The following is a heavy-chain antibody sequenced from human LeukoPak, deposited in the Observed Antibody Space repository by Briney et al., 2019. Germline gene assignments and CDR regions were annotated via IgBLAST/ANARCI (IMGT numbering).Heavy chain of an antibody. CDR2: LFTGGIT. V-gene: IGHV3-53*01. CDR1: GLTVSSSY. J-gene: IGHJ4*02. D-gene: IGHD6-19*01. CDR3: ARGISSSGWLDY. Sequence: AGGSLRLSCVASGLTVSSSYMSWVRQAPGKGLEWVSVLFTGGITYYADSVKGRFTISRDNSKNTLYLQMNSLRAEDTAVYYCARGISSSGWLDYWGQGTLVTVSS.